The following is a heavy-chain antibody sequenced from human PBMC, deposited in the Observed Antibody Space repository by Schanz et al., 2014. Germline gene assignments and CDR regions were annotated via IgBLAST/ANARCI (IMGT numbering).Heavy chain of an antibody. CDR3: ARDKGGYPFDY. D-gene: IGHD3-22*01. CDR1: GFTFSNTW. Sequence: EVQLVESGGGLVKPGGSLRLSCAASGFTFSNTWMSWVRQAPGKGLEWVANIKQDESERSYVDSVKGRFTISRDNAKNSLYLQMNSLRAEDTAVYYCARDKGGYPFDYWGQGTLVTVSS. V-gene: IGHV3-7*01. CDR2: IKQDESER. J-gene: IGHJ4*02.